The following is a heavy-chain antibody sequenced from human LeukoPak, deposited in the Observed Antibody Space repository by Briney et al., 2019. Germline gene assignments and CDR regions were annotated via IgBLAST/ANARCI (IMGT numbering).Heavy chain of an antibody. Sequence: SETLSLTCTVSGGSISSSSYYWGWIRQPPGKGLEWIGSIYYSGSTYYNPSLKSRVTISVDTSKNQFSLKLSSVTAADTAVYYCARHPRRSGSAPFDYWGQGTLVTVSS. CDR1: GGSISSSSYY. CDR2: IYYSGST. D-gene: IGHD3-10*01. V-gene: IGHV4-39*01. CDR3: ARHPRRSGSAPFDY. J-gene: IGHJ4*02.